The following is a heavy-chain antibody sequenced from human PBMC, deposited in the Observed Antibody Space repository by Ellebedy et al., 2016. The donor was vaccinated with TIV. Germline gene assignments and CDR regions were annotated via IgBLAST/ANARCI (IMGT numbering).Heavy chain of an antibody. CDR1: GFTFKNFW. V-gene: IGHV3-7*01. J-gene: IGHJ6*02. Sequence: GESLKISCAASGFTFKNFWMTWVRQAPGKGLEWVAHIKTDGSETYYVDSVKGRFTISRDLSKTTVFLQMNSLRVEDTAVYYCARGSHDYHYVMDVWGRGATVIVSS. CDR3: ARGSHDYHYVMDV. CDR2: IKTDGSET.